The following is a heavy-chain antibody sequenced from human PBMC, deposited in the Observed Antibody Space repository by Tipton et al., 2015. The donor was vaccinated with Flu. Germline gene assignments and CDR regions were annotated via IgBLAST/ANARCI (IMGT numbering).Heavy chain of an antibody. V-gene: IGHV4-34*12. D-gene: IGHD4-11*01. J-gene: IGHJ5*02. Sequence: TLSLTCAVYGGSFSGYYWSWIRQPPGKGLEWIGNIFHTGSTYHNPSLKGRVALSVDRSKNQFSLKVISVTAADTAVYYCARRDYSNYVSDPKNWFDPWGQGTLVTVSA. CDR3: ARRDYSNYVSDPKNWFDP. CDR2: IFHTGST. CDR1: GGSFSGYY.